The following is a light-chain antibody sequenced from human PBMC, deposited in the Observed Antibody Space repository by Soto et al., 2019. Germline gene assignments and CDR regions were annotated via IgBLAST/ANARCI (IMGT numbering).Light chain of an antibody. Sequence: EIVLTQSPGTLSLSPGERATLSCMASQSVSSSYLAWYQQKPGQAPRLLIYGASSRATGIPDRFSGSGSGTDFTLTISRLEPEDFAVYYFQQYGISPDTFGPGTKLEIK. CDR3: QQYGISPDT. CDR1: QSVSSSY. V-gene: IGKV3-20*01. J-gene: IGKJ2*01. CDR2: GAS.